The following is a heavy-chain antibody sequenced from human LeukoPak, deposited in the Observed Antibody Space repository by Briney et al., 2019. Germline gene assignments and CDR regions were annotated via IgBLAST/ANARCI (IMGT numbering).Heavy chain of an antibody. Sequence: GGSLRLSCAASGFTFSSYWMSCVRQAPGKGLEWGANIKQDGSEKYYVDSVKGRFTISRDNAKNSLYLQMNSLRAEDTAVYYCARARRFGEIDYWGQGNLVTVSS. CDR3: ARARRFGEIDY. D-gene: IGHD3-10*01. J-gene: IGHJ4*02. CDR1: GFTFSSYW. V-gene: IGHV3-7*04. CDR2: IKQDGSEK.